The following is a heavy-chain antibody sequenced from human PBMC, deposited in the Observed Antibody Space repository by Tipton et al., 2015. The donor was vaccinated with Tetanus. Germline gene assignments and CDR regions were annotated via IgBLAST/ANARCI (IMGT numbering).Heavy chain of an antibody. D-gene: IGHD2-21*02. CDR3: ARATANSAFDF. J-gene: IGHJ4*02. Sequence: QLVQSGAEVKKPGASVKVSCTASGYTFTGNYIHWVRQVPGQRLEWMAWINPNSGGTDFARKFRGRVTVTRDTSISTAYMELSGLRSDDTAVYFCARATANSAFDFWGQGTRVTVSS. CDR1: GYTFTGNY. CDR2: INPNSGGT. V-gene: IGHV1-2*02.